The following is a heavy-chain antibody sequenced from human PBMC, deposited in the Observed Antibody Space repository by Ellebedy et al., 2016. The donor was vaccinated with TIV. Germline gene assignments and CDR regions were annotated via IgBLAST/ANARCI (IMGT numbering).Heavy chain of an antibody. Sequence: MPSETLSLTCTVPGGSISSYYWSWIRQPPGKGLEWIGYIYYSGSTNYNPSLKSRVTVSVDTSKNQFSLKLSSVTAADTAVYYCARVTTFTGVAFDIWGQGTMVTVSS. CDR3: ARVTTFTGVAFDI. J-gene: IGHJ3*02. CDR2: IYYSGST. CDR1: GGSISSYY. D-gene: IGHD4-17*01. V-gene: IGHV4-59*12.